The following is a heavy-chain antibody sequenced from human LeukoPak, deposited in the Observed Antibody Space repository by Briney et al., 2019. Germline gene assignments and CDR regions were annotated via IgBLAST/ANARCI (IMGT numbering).Heavy chain of an antibody. CDR1: GYTFTSYD. Sequence: GASVKVSCKASGYTFTSYDINWVRQATGQGLEWMGWMNPNSGNTGYAQKFQGRVTITRNTSISTAYMELSSLRSEDTAVYYCASGRRIFGPDYNAFDIWGQGTMVTVSS. CDR2: MNPNSGNT. CDR3: ASGRRIFGPDYNAFDI. D-gene: IGHD3-3*02. V-gene: IGHV1-8*03. J-gene: IGHJ3*02.